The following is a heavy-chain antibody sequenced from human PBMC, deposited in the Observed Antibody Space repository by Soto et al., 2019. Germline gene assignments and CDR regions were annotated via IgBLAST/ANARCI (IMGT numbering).Heavy chain of an antibody. CDR1: GFSLSTSGVG. V-gene: IGHV2-5*02. D-gene: IGHD6-19*01. Sequence: QITLKESGPTLVKPTQTLTLTCTFSGFSLSTSGVGVGWIRQPPGKALEWLALIYWDDDKRYSPSLKSRLTIPKDTSKNQVVLTMTNMDPVDTATYYCAHDRWSGWYFDYWGQGTLVTVSS. J-gene: IGHJ4*02. CDR2: IYWDDDK. CDR3: AHDRWSGWYFDY.